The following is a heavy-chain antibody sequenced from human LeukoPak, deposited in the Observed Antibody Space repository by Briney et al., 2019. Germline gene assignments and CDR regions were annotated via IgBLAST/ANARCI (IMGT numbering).Heavy chain of an antibody. V-gene: IGHV4-31*03. Sequence: SETLSLTCTVSGGSISSGGYYWSWVRQHPGKGLEWIGYIYYSGSTYYNPSLKSRVTISVDTSQNQFCLKLSSVTAADTAVYYCAGSSGYDSWFDPWGQGTLVTVSS. CDR1: GGSISSGGYY. CDR2: IYYSGST. CDR3: AGSSGYDSWFDP. D-gene: IGHD5-12*01. J-gene: IGHJ5*02.